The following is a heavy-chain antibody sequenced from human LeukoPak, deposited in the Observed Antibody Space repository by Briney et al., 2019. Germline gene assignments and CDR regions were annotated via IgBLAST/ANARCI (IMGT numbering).Heavy chain of an antibody. V-gene: IGHV4-39*07. J-gene: IGHJ4*02. CDR2: IYYSGST. CDR3: ARDREAYYYDSSGYSFDY. D-gene: IGHD3-22*01. CDR1: GGSISSSSYY. Sequence: SETLSLTCTVSGGSISSSSYYWGWIRQPPGKGLEWIGSIYYSGSTYYNPSLKSRVTISVDTSKNQFSLKLSSMTPADTAVYYCARDREAYYYDSSGYSFDYWGQGTLVTVSS.